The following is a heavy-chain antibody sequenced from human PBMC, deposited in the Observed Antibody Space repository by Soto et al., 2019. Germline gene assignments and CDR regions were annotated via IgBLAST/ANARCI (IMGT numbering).Heavy chain of an antibody. J-gene: IGHJ6*02. V-gene: IGHV3-9*01. Sequence: EVQLVESGGGLVQPGRSLRLSCAASGFTFDDYAMHWVRQAPGKGLEWVSGISWNSGSIRYRDSVKARFTISRDNAKNSLYLQMNSLRAEDTALYYCAKDVSGRGSFYYYFGMDVWGHGTTVTVSS. CDR1: GFTFDDYA. CDR3: AKDVSGRGSFYYYFGMDV. CDR2: ISWNSGSI. D-gene: IGHD1-26*01.